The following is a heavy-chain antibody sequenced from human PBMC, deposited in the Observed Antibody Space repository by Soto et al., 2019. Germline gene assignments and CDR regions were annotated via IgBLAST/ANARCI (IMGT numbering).Heavy chain of an antibody. V-gene: IGHV3-23*01. CDR1: GFTFSSYA. J-gene: IGHJ4*02. Sequence: EVQLLESGGGLVQPGGSLRLSCAASGFTFSSYAMSWVRQSPGKGLEWVSAISGSGGSTYYPDTMKGRFTISRANSKNTLYMQMNSVRAEDTDVYYCAKDGSVVRGPITGYFDYWGQGTLVTVSS. CDR2: ISGSGGST. D-gene: IGHD3-10*01. CDR3: AKDGSVVRGPITGYFDY.